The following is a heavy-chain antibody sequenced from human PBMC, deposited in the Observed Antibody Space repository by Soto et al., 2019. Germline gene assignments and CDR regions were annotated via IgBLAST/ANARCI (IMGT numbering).Heavy chain of an antibody. V-gene: IGHV4-59*08. Sequence: SETLSLTCTVAGGTISSYYWSWIRQPPGKGLEWIGYIYYSGSTNYNPSLKSRVTISVDTSKNQFSLKLSSVTAADTAVYYCARQQYYFDYWGQGTLVTVSS. D-gene: IGHD4-4*01. J-gene: IGHJ4*02. CDR3: ARQQYYFDY. CDR1: GGTISSYY. CDR2: IYYSGST.